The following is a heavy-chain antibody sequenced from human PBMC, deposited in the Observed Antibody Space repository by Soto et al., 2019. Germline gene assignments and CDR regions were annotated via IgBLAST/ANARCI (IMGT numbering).Heavy chain of an antibody. CDR2: TYYRSKWYN. Sequence: SQTLSLTCAISGDSVSSNSAAWNWIRQSPSRGLEWLGRTYYRSKWYNDYAVSVKSRITINPDTSKNQFSLQLNSVTPEDTAVYYSARGPDPWTPISYYYGMDVWGQGTTVTVSS. J-gene: IGHJ6*02. CDR3: ARGPDPWTPISYYYGMDV. D-gene: IGHD1-1*01. V-gene: IGHV6-1*01. CDR1: GDSVSSNSAA.